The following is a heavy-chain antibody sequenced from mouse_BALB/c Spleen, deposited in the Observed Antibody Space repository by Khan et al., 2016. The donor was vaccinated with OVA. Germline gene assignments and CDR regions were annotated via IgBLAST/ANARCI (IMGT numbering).Heavy chain of an antibody. Sequence: EVELVESGGGLVKPGGSLKLSCAASGFTFSDYYMYWFRQTPEKRLEWVATISDGGSSTYYPDSVKGRFTISRDNAKNNLYLQMSSLKSEDTAIYYCARAGYGGFAYWGQGTLVTVSA. CDR2: ISDGGSST. D-gene: IGHD1-1*02. J-gene: IGHJ3*01. V-gene: IGHV5-4*02. CDR1: GFTFSDYY. CDR3: ARAGYGGFAY.